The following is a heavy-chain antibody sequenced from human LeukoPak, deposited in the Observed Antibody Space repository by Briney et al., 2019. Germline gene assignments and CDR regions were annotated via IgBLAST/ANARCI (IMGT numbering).Heavy chain of an antibody. CDR1: GGSISSYY. Sequence: SETLSLTCSFSGGSISSYYWSWIRQSAGKGLEWIGRVFVTGSTDYKPSLKSRVTMSIDASKNQFSLQLRSVTAADTAVYYCARDFSSGWPTTYYHHYIDVWGKGTLVTVSS. J-gene: IGHJ6*03. V-gene: IGHV4-4*07. CDR2: VFVTGST. CDR3: ARDFSSGWPTTYYHHYIDV. D-gene: IGHD6-19*01.